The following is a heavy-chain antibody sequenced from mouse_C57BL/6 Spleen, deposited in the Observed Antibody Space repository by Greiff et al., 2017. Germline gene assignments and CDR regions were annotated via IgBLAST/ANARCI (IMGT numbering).Heavy chain of an antibody. Sequence: QVQLQQPGAELVRPGSSVKLSCKASGYTFTSYWMHWVKQRPIQGLEWIGNIDPSDSETHYNQKFKDKATLTVDKSSSTAYMQLSSLTSEDSAVYYCARSSYYYGRSYGYFDYWGQGTTLTVSS. D-gene: IGHD1-1*01. CDR2: IDPSDSET. V-gene: IGHV1-52*01. CDR1: GYTFTSYW. J-gene: IGHJ2*01. CDR3: ARSSYYYGRSYGYFDY.